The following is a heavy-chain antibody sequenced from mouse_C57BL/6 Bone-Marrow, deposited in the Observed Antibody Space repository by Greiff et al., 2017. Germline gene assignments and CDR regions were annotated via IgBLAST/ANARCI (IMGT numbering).Heavy chain of an antibody. J-gene: IGHJ2*01. Sequence: VQLQQSGAELVRPGTSVKVSCKASGYAFTNYLIEWVKQRPGQGLEWIGVINPGSGGTNYNEKFKGKATLTADKSSSTAYMQLSSLTSEDSAVYFCAREGWLLRGGYYFDYWGQGTTLTVSS. CDR3: AREGWLLRGGYYFDY. CDR2: INPGSGGT. D-gene: IGHD2-3*01. CDR1: GYAFTNYL. V-gene: IGHV1-54*01.